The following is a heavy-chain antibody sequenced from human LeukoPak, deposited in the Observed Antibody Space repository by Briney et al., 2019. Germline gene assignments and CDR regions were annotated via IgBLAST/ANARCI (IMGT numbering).Heavy chain of an antibody. V-gene: IGHV3-74*01. CDR3: VRSSSDWYGKFDF. Sequence: GGSLGLSCAASGFTFSSYWMHWVRQAPGKGLVWVSRINGDGRTTTYADSVKGRFTVSRDNAKNTLYVQMNSLRVEDTAVYYCVRSSSDWYGKFDFWGQGILVSVSS. D-gene: IGHD6-19*01. J-gene: IGHJ4*02. CDR2: INGDGRTT. CDR1: GFTFSSYW.